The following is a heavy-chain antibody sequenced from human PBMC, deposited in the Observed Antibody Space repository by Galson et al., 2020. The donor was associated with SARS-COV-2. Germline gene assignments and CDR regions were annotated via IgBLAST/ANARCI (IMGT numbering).Heavy chain of an antibody. CDR1: GFTFSSYG. CDR2: IWYDGSNK. Sequence: GGSLRLSCAASGFTFSSYGMHWVRQAPGKGLTWVAVIWYDGSNKYYADSVKGRFTISRDNSKNTLYLQMNSLRAEDTAVYYCARDGEGAWEQQLVPDGMDVWGQGTTVTVSS. J-gene: IGHJ6*02. D-gene: IGHD6-13*01. V-gene: IGHV3-33*01. CDR3: ARDGEGAWEQQLVPDGMDV.